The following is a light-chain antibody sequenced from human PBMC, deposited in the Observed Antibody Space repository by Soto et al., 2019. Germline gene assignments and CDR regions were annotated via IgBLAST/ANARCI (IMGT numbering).Light chain of an antibody. CDR2: DVS. CDR3: CSYAGSFSYV. J-gene: IGLJ1*01. CDR1: SSDFGYYNY. V-gene: IGLV2-11*01. Sequence: QSVLTQPRSVSGSPAQSVTMSCTGTSSDFGYYNYVSWYQHHPGKAPKLVIYDVSKRPSGVPDRFSGSKSGNTASLTISGLQAEIEADYYCCSYAGSFSYVFGTGTKLTVL.